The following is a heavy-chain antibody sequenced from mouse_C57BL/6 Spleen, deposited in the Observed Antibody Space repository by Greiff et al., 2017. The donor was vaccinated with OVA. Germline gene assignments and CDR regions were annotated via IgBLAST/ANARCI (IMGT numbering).Heavy chain of an antibody. CDR3: ARSGQTAQATWFAY. Sequence: QVQLKQPGAELVKPGASVKLSCKASGYTFTSYWMQWVKQRPGQGLEWIGEIDPSDSYTNYNQKFKGKATLTVDTSSSTAYMQLSSLTSEDSAVYYCARSGQTAQATWFAYWGQGTLVTVSA. D-gene: IGHD3-2*02. CDR1: GYTFTSYW. J-gene: IGHJ3*01. CDR2: IDPSDSYT. V-gene: IGHV1-50*01.